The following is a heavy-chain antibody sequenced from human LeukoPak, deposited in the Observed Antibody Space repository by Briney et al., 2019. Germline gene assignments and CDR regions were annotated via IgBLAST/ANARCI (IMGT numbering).Heavy chain of an antibody. V-gene: IGHV4-61*01. CDR2: IYYSGST. Sequence: SETLSLTCTVSGGSISSGSYYWSWIRQPPGKGLEWIGYIYYSGSTNYNPSLKSRVTISVDTSKNQFSLKLSSVTAADTAVYYCARQTWVVTRGGGYFDYWGQGTLVTVSS. D-gene: IGHD4-23*01. CDR3: ARQTWVVTRGGGYFDY. J-gene: IGHJ4*02. CDR1: GGSISSGSYY.